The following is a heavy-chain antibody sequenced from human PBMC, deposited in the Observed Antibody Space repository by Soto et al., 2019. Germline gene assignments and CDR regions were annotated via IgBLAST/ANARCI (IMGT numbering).Heavy chain of an antibody. Sequence: QVQLQESGPGLVKPSETLSLTCTVSGGSISSYYWSWIRQPPGKGLEWIGYIYYSGSTNYNPSLKSRVTMSLDTSKNLFSRKLSSVTASDTAVYYCARGGRDCSGCSCYPYYYYMDVWGKGTTVTVSS. CDR1: GGSISSYY. CDR3: ARGGRDCSGCSCYPYYYYMDV. V-gene: IGHV4-59*01. D-gene: IGHD2-15*01. J-gene: IGHJ6*03. CDR2: IYYSGST.